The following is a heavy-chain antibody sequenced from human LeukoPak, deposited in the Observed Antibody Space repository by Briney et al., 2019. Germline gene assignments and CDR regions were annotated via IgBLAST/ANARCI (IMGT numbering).Heavy chain of an antibody. CDR3: ARTRMIVVVIMRYYFDY. CDR1: GFTFSSYD. CDR2: IGTAGDT. D-gene: IGHD3-22*01. J-gene: IGHJ4*02. V-gene: IGHV3-13*01. Sequence: GGSLRLSCAASGFTFSSYDMHWVRQAPGKGLEWVSAIGTAGDTYYPGSVKGRFTISRENAKNSLYLQMNSLRAGDTAVYYCARTRMIVVVIMRYYFDYWGQGTLVTVSS.